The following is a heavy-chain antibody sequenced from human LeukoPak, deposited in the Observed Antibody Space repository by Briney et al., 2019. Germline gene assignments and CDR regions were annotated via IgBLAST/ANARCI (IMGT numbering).Heavy chain of an antibody. J-gene: IGHJ3*02. CDR3: ARGTTDIVAEISDAFDI. D-gene: IGHD5-12*01. V-gene: IGHV3-30-3*01. Sequence: GGSLRLSCAASGFTFSDYYMYWIRQAPGKGLEWVAAISYDASNKYYAVSVRGRFNISRDNSRNTLFLQMNSLRADDTAVYYCARGTTDIVAEISDAFDIWGQGTVVTVSS. CDR1: GFTFSDYY. CDR2: ISYDASNK.